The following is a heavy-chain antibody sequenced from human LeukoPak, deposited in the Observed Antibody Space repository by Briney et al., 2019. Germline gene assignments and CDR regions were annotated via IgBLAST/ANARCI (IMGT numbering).Heavy chain of an antibody. CDR1: GFTFSSYS. CDR2: ISSSSSYI. V-gene: IGHV3-21*04. J-gene: IGHJ4*02. D-gene: IGHD6-25*01. Sequence: PGGSLRLSCAASGFTFSSYSMNWVRQAPGKGLEWVSSISSSSSYIYYADSVKGRFTISRDNAKNSLYLQMNSLRAEDTALYYCAKARLSSDSDPPDYWGQGTLVTVSS. CDR3: AKARLSSDSDPPDY.